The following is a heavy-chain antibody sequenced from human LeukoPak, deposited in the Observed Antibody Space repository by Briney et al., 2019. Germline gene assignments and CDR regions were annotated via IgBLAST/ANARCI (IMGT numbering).Heavy chain of an antibody. Sequence: GASVKVSCKASGYTFTGYYMHWVRQAPGQGLEWMGWINPNSGGTNYAQKFQGRATMTRDTSISTAYMELSRLRSDDTAVYYCARESYTAMRDAFDIWGQGTMVTVSS. CDR3: ARESYTAMRDAFDI. J-gene: IGHJ3*02. CDR2: INPNSGGT. D-gene: IGHD5-18*01. CDR1: GYTFTGYY. V-gene: IGHV1-2*02.